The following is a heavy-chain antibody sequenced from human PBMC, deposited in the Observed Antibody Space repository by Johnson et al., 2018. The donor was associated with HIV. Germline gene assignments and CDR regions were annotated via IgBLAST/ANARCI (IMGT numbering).Heavy chain of an antibody. Sequence: VQLVESGGGVVRPGGSLRLSCAASGFTFDDFGMGWVRQAPGKGLEWVSGIHWNGGRTGYADSVKGRFTISRDNAKNSLYLQMNSLRGEDTALYYCARAGGAVRVNGFDMWGQGTMVTVSS. CDR3: ARAGGAVRVNGFDM. D-gene: IGHD6-19*01. J-gene: IGHJ3*02. V-gene: IGHV3-20*04. CDR2: IHWNGGRT. CDR1: GFTFDDFG.